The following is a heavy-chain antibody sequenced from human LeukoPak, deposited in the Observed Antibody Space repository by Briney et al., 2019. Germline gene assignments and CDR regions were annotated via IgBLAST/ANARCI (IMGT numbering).Heavy chain of an antibody. V-gene: IGHV3-21*01. CDR1: GFTFSNYT. CDR3: AREMEMATARFDF. Sequence: GGSLRLSCAASGFTFSNYTINWVRQAPGKGLEWVSSISRSGYILYGDSVRGRSTISRDNGKNSVYLQMSSLRPEDTAVYYCAREMEMATARFDFWGQGTLVTVSS. D-gene: IGHD5-24*01. J-gene: IGHJ4*02. CDR2: ISRSGYI.